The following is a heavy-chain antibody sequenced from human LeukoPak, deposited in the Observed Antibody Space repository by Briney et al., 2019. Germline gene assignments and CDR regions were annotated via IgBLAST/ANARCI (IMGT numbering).Heavy chain of an antibody. CDR3: ASNRIFDY. V-gene: IGHV4-34*01. Sequence: SETLSLTCTVSGGSIRSYYWSWIRQPPGKGLEWIGEINHSGSTNYNPSLKSRVTISVDTSKNQFSLKLSSVTAADTAVYYCASNRIFDYWGQGTLVTVSS. J-gene: IGHJ4*02. CDR2: INHSGST. D-gene: IGHD1-14*01. CDR1: GGSIRSYY.